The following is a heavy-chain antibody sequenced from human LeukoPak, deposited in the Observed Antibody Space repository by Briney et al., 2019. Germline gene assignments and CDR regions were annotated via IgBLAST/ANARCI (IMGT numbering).Heavy chain of an antibody. Sequence: ASVKVSCKASGYTFTGYYMHWVRQAPGQGLEWMGWINPNSGGTNYAQKFQGRVTMTRDTSISTAYMELSRLRSDDTAVYYCARAKYSSSWIHNWFDPWGQGTLVTVSS. CDR2: INPNSGGT. CDR3: ARAKYSSSWIHNWFDP. CDR1: GYTFTGYY. J-gene: IGHJ5*02. V-gene: IGHV1-2*02. D-gene: IGHD6-13*01.